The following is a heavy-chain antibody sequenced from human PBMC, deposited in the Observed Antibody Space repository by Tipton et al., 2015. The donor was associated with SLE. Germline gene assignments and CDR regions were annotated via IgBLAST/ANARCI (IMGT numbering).Heavy chain of an antibody. Sequence: SLRLSCAASGFSVSSNYMTWVRQAPGKGLEWVSVIYTGGSTYYADSVKGRFTISRDNAKNSLYLQMNSLRAEDTAVYYCARDRPYYGSAFDYWGQGTLVTVSS. J-gene: IGHJ4*02. D-gene: IGHD3-10*01. CDR3: ARDRPYYGSAFDY. V-gene: IGHV3-66*01. CDR2: IYTGGST. CDR1: GFSVSSNY.